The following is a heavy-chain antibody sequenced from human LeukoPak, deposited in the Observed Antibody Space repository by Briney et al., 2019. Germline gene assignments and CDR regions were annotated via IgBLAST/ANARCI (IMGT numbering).Heavy chain of an antibody. D-gene: IGHD5-24*01. Sequence: SQTLSLTCTVSGGSISSGGYYWSWIRQHPGKGLEWIGYIYYSGSTYYNPSLKSRVTISEDTSKNQFSLKLSSVTAAHTAVYYRAREGDGYNSVWGQGTLVTDSS. CDR3: AREGDGYNSV. CDR1: GGSISSGGYY. CDR2: IYYSGST. V-gene: IGHV4-31*03. J-gene: IGHJ4*02.